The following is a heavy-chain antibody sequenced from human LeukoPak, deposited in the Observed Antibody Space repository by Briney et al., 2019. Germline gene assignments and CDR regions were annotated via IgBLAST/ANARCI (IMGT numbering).Heavy chain of an antibody. J-gene: IGHJ4*02. CDR1: GFTFSSYA. CDR3: AIPNWGSGFDF. V-gene: IGHV3-30-3*01. Sequence: GGSLRLSCAASGFTFSSYAMHWVRQAPGKGLEWVAVISYDGSNKYYADSVKGRFTISRDNSKNTLYLQMNSLRAEDTAVYYCAIPNWGSGFDFWGQGTLVTVSS. CDR2: ISYDGSNK. D-gene: IGHD7-27*01.